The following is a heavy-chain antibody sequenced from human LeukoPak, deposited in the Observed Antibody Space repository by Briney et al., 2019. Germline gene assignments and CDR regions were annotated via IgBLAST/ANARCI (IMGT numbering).Heavy chain of an antibody. CDR1: GYIFISYW. CDR3: ANGLIEGAFDY. Sequence: GESLKISCKGSGYIFISYWIAWVRQMPGKGLEWMGLIYPDDSDTRYSPSFEGQVTISVDKSISTAYLQWSSLRASDTAKYYCANGLIEGAFDYWGQGTLVTVSS. V-gene: IGHV5-51*01. D-gene: IGHD1-26*01. J-gene: IGHJ4*02. CDR2: IYPDDSDT.